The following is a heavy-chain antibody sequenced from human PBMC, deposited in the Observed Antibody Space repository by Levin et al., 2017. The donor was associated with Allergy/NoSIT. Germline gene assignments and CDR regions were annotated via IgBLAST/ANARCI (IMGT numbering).Heavy chain of an antibody. V-gene: IGHV3-23*01. CDR3: AKDYGSGNWFDP. D-gene: IGHD3-10*01. Sequence: PGGSLRLSCAASGFTFSSYAMSWVRQAPGKGLEWVSGISGGGGSTYYADSVKGRFTISRDNSKNTLYLQMNSLRAEDTAVYYCAKDYGSGNWFDPWGQGTLVTVSS. J-gene: IGHJ5*02. CDR1: GFTFSSYA. CDR2: ISGGGGST.